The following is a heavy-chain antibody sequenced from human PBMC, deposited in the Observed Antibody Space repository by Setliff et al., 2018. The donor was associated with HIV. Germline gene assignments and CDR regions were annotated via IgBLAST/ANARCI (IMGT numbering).Heavy chain of an antibody. V-gene: IGHV3-7*01. J-gene: IGHJ6*02. Sequence: GGSLRLSCAVSGFIFRNYWMTWVRQAPGRGLEWVASINQDESEKYYVDSVKGRFTISRDNAQNSLYLQMNSLRAEDTAVYYCARKLLTRPNYYGMDVWGQGTTVTVSS. D-gene: IGHD2-15*01. CDR3: ARKLLTRPNYYGMDV. CDR2: INQDESEK. CDR1: GFIFRNYW.